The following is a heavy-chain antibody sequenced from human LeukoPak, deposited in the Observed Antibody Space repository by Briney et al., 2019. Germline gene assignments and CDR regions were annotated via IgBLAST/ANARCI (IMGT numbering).Heavy chain of an antibody. V-gene: IGHV4-30-2*01. CDR1: GGSISSGGYY. J-gene: IGHJ4*02. D-gene: IGHD5-18*01. Sequence: SETLSLTCTVSGGSISSGGYYWSWIRQPPGKGLEWIGYIYHSGSTYYNPSLKSRVTISVDRSKNQFSLKLSSVTAADTAVYYCARDGKLWFPELVAYFDYWGQGTLVTVSS. CDR3: ARDGKLWFPELVAYFDY. CDR2: IYHSGST.